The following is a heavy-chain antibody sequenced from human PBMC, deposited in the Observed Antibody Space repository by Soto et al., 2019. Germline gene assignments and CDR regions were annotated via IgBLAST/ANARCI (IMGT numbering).Heavy chain of an antibody. J-gene: IGHJ4*02. CDR1: GDTFNSYT. V-gene: IGHV1-69*02. CDR2: TIPILSMS. D-gene: IGHD3-10*01. CDR3: ATSYGSGSQAFDY. Sequence: QVHLVQSGAELRKPGSSVRVSCKASGDTFNSYTINWVRQAPGLGLEWMGRTIPILSMSNYALKFQGRLTITPDKSTSTAYMVLSSMRSEDTAIYYCATSYGSGSQAFDYWGQGALVTVSS.